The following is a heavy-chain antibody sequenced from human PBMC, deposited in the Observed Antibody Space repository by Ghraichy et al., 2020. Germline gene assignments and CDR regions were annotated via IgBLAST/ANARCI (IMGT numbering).Heavy chain of an antibody. CDR2: ISAYNGNT. Sequence: ASVKVSCKASGYTFTSYGISWVRQAPGQGLEWMGWISAYNGNTNYAQKLQGRVTMTTDTSTSTAYMELRSLRSDDTAVYYCARAVLSYYGSGSYYDYWGQGTLVPVSS. J-gene: IGHJ4*02. CDR1: GYTFTSYG. V-gene: IGHV1-18*04. CDR3: ARAVLSYYGSGSYYDY. D-gene: IGHD3-10*01.